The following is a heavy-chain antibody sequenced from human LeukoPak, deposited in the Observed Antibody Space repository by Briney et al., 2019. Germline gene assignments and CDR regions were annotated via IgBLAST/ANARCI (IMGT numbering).Heavy chain of an antibody. V-gene: IGHV1-3*01. CDR3: ARGHYGDYVEAAFDY. CDR2: INAGNGNT. D-gene: IGHD4-17*01. Sequence: ASVKVSCKASGYTFTSYAMHWVRQAPGQRLEWMGWINAGNGNTKYSQKFQGRVTITRDTSASTAYMELSSLRSEDTAVYYCARGHYGDYVEAAFDYWGQGTLVTVSS. CDR1: GYTFTSYA. J-gene: IGHJ4*02.